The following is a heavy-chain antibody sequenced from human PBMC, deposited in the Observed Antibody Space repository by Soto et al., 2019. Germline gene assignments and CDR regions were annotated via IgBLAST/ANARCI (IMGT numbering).Heavy chain of an antibody. J-gene: IGHJ2*01. V-gene: IGHV3-66*01. CDR1: GFTVSSNY. CDR2: IYSGGST. Sequence: EVQLVESGGGLVQPGGSLRLSCAASGFTVSSNYMSWVRQAPGKGLEWVSVIYSGGSTYYADSVKGRFTISRDNSKNTLYLQMNSLRAEDTAVYYCARVRGSGWHYGYFDLWGRGTLVTVSS. D-gene: IGHD6-19*01. CDR3: ARVRGSGWHYGYFDL.